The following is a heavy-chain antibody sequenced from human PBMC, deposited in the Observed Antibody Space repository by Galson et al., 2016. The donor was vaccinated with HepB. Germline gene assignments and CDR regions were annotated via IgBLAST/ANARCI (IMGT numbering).Heavy chain of an antibody. D-gene: IGHD5-18*01. V-gene: IGHV3-30*18. Sequence: SLRLSCAASGFTFNSYGMHWVRQAPGKGLEWLAFISFDGNNKDYAASVKGRFTISRDKSTKTLYLHMNSLRVEDTALYYCAKDSRGYWAYYHYYYMDVWGQGTMVTVSS. CDR1: GFTFNSYG. CDR2: ISFDGNNK. J-gene: IGHJ6*03. CDR3: AKDSRGYWAYYHYYYMDV.